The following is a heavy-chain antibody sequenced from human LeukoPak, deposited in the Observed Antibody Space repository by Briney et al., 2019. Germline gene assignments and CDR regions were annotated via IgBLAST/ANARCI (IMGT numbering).Heavy chain of an antibody. V-gene: IGHV3-30*02. CDR2: IRYDGSNK. D-gene: IGHD2-2*02. CDR3: AKDLPLIVVVPAAITFDY. Sequence: PGGSQRLSCAASGFTFSSYGMHWVRAAPGGGLEGVAFIRYDGSNKYYADSVKGRFTISRDNSKNSLYLQMNSLRAEDTAVYYCAKDLPLIVVVPAAITFDYWGQGTLVTVSS. J-gene: IGHJ4*02. CDR1: GFTFSSYG.